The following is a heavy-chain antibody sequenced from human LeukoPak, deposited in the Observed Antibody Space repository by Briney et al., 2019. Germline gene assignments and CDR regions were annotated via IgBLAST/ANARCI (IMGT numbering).Heavy chain of an antibody. Sequence: GGSLRLSCAASGFTFSSYSMNWVRQAPGKGREWVSSISSSSSYIYYADSVKGRFTISRDNAKNSLYLQMNSLRAEDTAVYYCARDLNRRLPFDYWGQGTLVTVSS. D-gene: IGHD6-25*01. CDR3: ARDLNRRLPFDY. J-gene: IGHJ4*02. V-gene: IGHV3-21*01. CDR2: ISSSSSYI. CDR1: GFTFSSYS.